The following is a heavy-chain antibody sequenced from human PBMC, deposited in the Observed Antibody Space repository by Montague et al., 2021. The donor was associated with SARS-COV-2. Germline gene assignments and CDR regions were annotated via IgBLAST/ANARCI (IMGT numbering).Heavy chain of an antibody. CDR3: ARDVRYYDFWSGRAQTSPDY. CDR2: IYHSGST. J-gene: IGHJ4*02. D-gene: IGHD3-3*01. Sequence: SETLSLTCTVSGYSISSGYYWGWIRQPPGKGLEWIGSIYHSGSTYYNPFLKSRVTISVDTSKNQFSLKLSSVTAADTAVYYCARDVRYYDFWSGRAQTSPDYWGQGTLVTVSS. V-gene: IGHV4-38-2*02. CDR1: GYSISSGYY.